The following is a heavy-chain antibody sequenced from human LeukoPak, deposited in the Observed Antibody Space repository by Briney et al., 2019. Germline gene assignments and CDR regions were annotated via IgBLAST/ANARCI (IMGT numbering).Heavy chain of an antibody. D-gene: IGHD6-13*01. CDR2: INHSGST. V-gene: IGHV4-34*01. CDR1: GGSFSGYY. Sequence: SETLSLTCAVYGGSFSGYYWSWIRQPPGKELEWIGEINHSGSTNYNPSLKSRVTISVDTSKNQFSLKLSSVTAADTAVYYCARRRGGSWLNYYYYYMDVWGKGTTVTISS. J-gene: IGHJ6*03. CDR3: ARRRGGSWLNYYYYYMDV.